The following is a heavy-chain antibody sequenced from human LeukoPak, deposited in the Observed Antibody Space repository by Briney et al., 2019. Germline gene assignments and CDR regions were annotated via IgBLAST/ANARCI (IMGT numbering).Heavy chain of an antibody. J-gene: IGHJ4*02. D-gene: IGHD6-13*01. Sequence: GSLRLSCAASGFTFSSYSMNWVRQAPGKGLEWIGEIYHSGSTNYNPSLKSRVTISVDKSKNQFSLKLSSVTAADTAVYYCARQPPSIAAAATTFDYWGQGTLVTVSS. CDR3: ARQPPSIAAAATTFDY. V-gene: IGHV4-4*02. CDR2: IYHSGST. CDR1: GFTFSSYSM.